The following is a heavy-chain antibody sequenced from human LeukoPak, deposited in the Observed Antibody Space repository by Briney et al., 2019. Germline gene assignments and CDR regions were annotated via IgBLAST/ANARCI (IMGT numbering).Heavy chain of an antibody. CDR3: ATGTGWIAAAGSWGY. CDR1: GYTLTKLS. J-gene: IGHJ4*02. Sequence: ASVKVSCKVSGYTLTKLSMHWVRQAPGKGPEWMGGFDPEDGGTIFAQKFQGRVSMTEDTSTDTAYMELSSLRSEDTAVYYCATGTGWIAAAGSWGYWGQGTLVTVSS. CDR2: FDPEDGGT. D-gene: IGHD6-13*01. V-gene: IGHV1-24*01.